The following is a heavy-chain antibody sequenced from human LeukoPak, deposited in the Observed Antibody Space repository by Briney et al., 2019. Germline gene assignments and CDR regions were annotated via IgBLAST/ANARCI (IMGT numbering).Heavy chain of an antibody. J-gene: IGHJ5*02. V-gene: IGHV4-34*01. CDR2: INHSGST. CDR3: ARVHSSSHDP. CDR1: GGSFSGYY. Sequence: SETLSLTCAVYGGSFSGYYWSWIRQPPGKGLEWIGEINHSGSTNYNPSLKSRVTISVDTSKNQFSLKLSSVTAADTAVYYCARVHSSSHDPWGQGTLVTVSS. D-gene: IGHD6-13*01.